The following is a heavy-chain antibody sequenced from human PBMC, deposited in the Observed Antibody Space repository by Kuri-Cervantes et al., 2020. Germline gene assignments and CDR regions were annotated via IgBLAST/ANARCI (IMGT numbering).Heavy chain of an antibody. Sequence: GESLKISCAASGFTFSSYAMSWVRQAPGKGLEWVSAISGSGGSTYYADSVKGRFTISRDNSKNTLYLQMNSLRPEDTALYYCARDRSSSWFGEIDYWGQGTLVTVSS. CDR2: ISGSGGST. J-gene: IGHJ4*02. D-gene: IGHD6-13*01. V-gene: IGHV3-23*01. CDR1: GFTFSSYA. CDR3: ARDRSSSWFGEIDY.